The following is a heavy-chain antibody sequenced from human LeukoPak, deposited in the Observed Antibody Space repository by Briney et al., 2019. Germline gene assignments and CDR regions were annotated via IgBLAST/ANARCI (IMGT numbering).Heavy chain of an antibody. CDR2: ISYDGGHK. V-gene: IGHV3-30*18. Sequence: GGSLRLSCAASGFTFSSYGMHWVRQAPGKGLEWVAVISYDGGHKYYADSVKGRFTISRDNSKNTLYLQMNSLRAEDTAVYYCAKDISYSSSWEYYYYGMDVWGQGTSVTVSS. CDR1: GFTFSSYG. D-gene: IGHD6-13*01. CDR3: AKDISYSSSWEYYYYGMDV. J-gene: IGHJ6*02.